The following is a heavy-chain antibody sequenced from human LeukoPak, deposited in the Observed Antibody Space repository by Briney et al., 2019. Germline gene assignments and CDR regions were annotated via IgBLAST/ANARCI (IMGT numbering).Heavy chain of an antibody. V-gene: IGHV3-21*01. J-gene: IGHJ5*02. CDR1: GFTFSRDS. CDR3: ATDSSWYNWFDP. D-gene: IGHD6-13*01. CDR2: ISSSSSYI. Sequence: GGTLRLSCAASGFTFSRDSMNWVRQAPGKGVERVSSISSSSSYIYYADSVKGRFTISRDNAKNSLYLQMNSLRAEDTAVYYCATDSSWYNWFDPWGQGTLVTVSS.